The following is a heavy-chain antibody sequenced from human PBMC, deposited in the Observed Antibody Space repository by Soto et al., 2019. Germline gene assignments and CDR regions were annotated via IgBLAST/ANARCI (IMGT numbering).Heavy chain of an antibody. CDR3: AKDQDIVATIPYYSGMDV. J-gene: IGHJ6*02. CDR1: GFTFSSYA. V-gene: IGHV3-23*01. CDR2: ISGSGGST. Sequence: LSCAASGFTFSSYAMSWVRQAPGKGLEWVSAISGSGGSTYYADSVKGRFTISRDNSKNTLYLQMNSLRAEDTAVYYCAKDQDIVATIPYYSGMDVWGQGTTVTVYS. D-gene: IGHD5-12*01.